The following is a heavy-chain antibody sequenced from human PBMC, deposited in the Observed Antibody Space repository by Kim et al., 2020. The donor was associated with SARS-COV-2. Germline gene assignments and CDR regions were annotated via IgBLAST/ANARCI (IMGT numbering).Heavy chain of an antibody. CDR2: ICGSGGST. D-gene: IGHD3-22*01. J-gene: IGHJ3*02. V-gene: IGHV3-23*01. Sequence: GGSLRLSCAASRFTFSSYAMSWVRQALGKGLEWVSAICGSGGSTYYADSVKGRFTISRDNSKNTLYLQMNSLRAEVTAVYYCAKRPMKGVLFGAFDIWGQGTMVSVST. CDR1: RFTFSSYA. CDR3: AKRPMKGVLFGAFDI.